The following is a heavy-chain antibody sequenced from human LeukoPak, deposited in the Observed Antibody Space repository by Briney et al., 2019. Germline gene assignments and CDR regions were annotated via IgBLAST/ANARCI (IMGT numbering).Heavy chain of an antibody. J-gene: IGHJ6*03. Sequence: ASVKVSCKASGYTFTGYYMHWVRQAPGQGLEWMGRINPNSGGTNYAQKFQGRVTMTRDTSISTAYMELSRLRSDDTAVYYCARWEGILAFDYYYCMDVWGKGTTVTVSS. V-gene: IGHV1-2*06. CDR1: GYTFTGYY. CDR3: ARWEGILAFDYYYCMDV. D-gene: IGHD3-9*01. CDR2: INPNSGGT.